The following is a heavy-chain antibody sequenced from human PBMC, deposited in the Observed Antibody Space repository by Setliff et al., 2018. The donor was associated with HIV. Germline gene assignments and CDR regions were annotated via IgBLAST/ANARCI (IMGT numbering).Heavy chain of an antibody. CDR1: GGSISSDSYY. V-gene: IGHV4-61*09. J-gene: IGHJ4*02. Sequence: SETLSLTCTVSGGSISSDSYYWTWIRQPAGKGLEWIGHIHTSGSTNYNPSLNSRVTISIDTSKNQFALKLRSATATDTALYYCARVSSSYYFLGAFDSWGQGTLVTVSS. CDR3: ARVSSSYYFLGAFDS. CDR2: IHTSGST. D-gene: IGHD6-13*01.